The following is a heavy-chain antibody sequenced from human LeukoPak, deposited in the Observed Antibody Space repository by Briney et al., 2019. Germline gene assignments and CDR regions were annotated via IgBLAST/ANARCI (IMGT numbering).Heavy chain of an antibody. Sequence: SETLSLTCAVYGGSFSGYYWSWNRQPPGKGLEWIGEINHSGSTNYNPSLKSRVTISVDTSKNQFSLKLSSVTAADTAVYYCARGLRYYDILTGYYTYYFDYWGQGTLVTVSS. D-gene: IGHD3-9*01. CDR1: GGSFSGYY. CDR2: INHSGST. CDR3: ARGLRYYDILTGYYTYYFDY. V-gene: IGHV4-34*01. J-gene: IGHJ4*02.